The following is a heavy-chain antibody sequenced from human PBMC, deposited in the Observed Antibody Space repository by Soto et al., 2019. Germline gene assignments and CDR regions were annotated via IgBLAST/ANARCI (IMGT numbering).Heavy chain of an antibody. CDR1: EFTFSGYW. CDR3: ARDPVGAPYYDY. J-gene: IGHJ4*02. V-gene: IGHV3-7*03. CDR2: INQVGSQT. D-gene: IGHD1-26*01. Sequence: EVQLVESGGGLVQPGGSLRLSCAASEFTFSGYWMNWVRQAPGKGLEWVANINQVGSQTNYVDSVKGRFTISRDNAKNSLHLQMNSLRAEDTAVYYWARDPVGAPYYDYWGQGILVTVSS.